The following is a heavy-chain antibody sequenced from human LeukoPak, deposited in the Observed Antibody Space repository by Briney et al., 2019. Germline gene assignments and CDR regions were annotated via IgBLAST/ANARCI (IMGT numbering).Heavy chain of an antibody. CDR3: ARAPDIVGYWYFDL. CDR1: GYRFTNYW. V-gene: IGHV5-51*01. J-gene: IGHJ2*01. Sequence: QPGGSLRLSCKGSGYRFTNYWIGWVRQMPGKGLEWMGIIFPGDSDTRYSPSFQGQVTISADKSITTAYLQWSSLKASDTAMYYCARAPDIVGYWYFDLWGRGTLATVSS. CDR2: IFPGDSDT. D-gene: IGHD2-21*01.